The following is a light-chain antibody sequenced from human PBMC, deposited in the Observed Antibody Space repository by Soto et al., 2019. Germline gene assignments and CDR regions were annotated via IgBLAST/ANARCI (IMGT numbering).Light chain of an antibody. Sequence: QSVLTQTPSASGTPGQRVTISCSGSRSNIGSNYVYWYQQVPGTAPKLLIFRDDQRPSGVPDRFSGSKSGTSASLAISGLRSEDEADYYCASWDDSLSGGVFGGGTKVTVL. J-gene: IGLJ3*02. CDR1: RSNIGSNY. V-gene: IGLV1-47*01. CDR2: RDD. CDR3: ASWDDSLSGGV.